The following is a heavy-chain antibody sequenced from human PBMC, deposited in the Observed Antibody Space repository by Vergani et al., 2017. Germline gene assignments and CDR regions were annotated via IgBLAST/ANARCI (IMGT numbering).Heavy chain of an antibody. CDR1: GGTFSSYA. CDR3: ARGGYSYGVYYYYYYMDV. D-gene: IGHD5-18*01. J-gene: IGHJ6*03. V-gene: IGHV1-69*01. Sequence: VQLVQSGAEVKKPGSSVKVSCKASGGTFSSYAISWVRQAPGQGLEWMGGIIPIFGTANYAQKFQGRVTITADESTSTAYMELSSLRSEDTAVYYCARGGYSYGVYYYYYYMDVWGKGTTVTVSS. CDR2: IIPIFGTA.